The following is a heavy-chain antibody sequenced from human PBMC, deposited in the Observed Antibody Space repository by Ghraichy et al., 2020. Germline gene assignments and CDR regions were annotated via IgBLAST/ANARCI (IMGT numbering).Heavy chain of an antibody. V-gene: IGHV4-34*01. CDR3: ARVKGSSWYGLHGNWFDP. Sequence: SETLSLTCAVYGGSFSGYYWSWIRQPPGKGLEWIGEINHSGSTNYNPSLKSRVTISVDTSKNQFSLKLSSVTAADTAVYYCARVKGSSWYGLHGNWFDPWGQGTLVTVSS. CDR2: INHSGST. J-gene: IGHJ5*02. D-gene: IGHD6-13*01. CDR1: GGSFSGYY.